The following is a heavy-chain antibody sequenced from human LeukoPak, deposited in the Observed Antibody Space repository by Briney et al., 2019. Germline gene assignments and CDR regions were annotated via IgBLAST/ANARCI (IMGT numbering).Heavy chain of an antibody. CDR2: VNHGGTT. V-gene: IGHV4-34*01. D-gene: IGHD4-17*01. CDR3: ARVVYGDSSKDFDY. CDR1: GGSFSGYY. J-gene: IGHJ4*02. Sequence: PSKTLSLTCAVYGGSFSGYYWSWIRQPPGRGLEWIGEVNHGGTTNYNPSLKSRVIISADTSKNQFSLKLNSVTAADTAVYYCARVVYGDSSKDFDYWGQGTLVTVSS.